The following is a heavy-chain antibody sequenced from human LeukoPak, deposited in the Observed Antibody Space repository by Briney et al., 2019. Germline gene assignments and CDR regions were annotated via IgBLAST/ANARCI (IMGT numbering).Heavy chain of an antibody. J-gene: IGHJ4*02. CDR1: GGTFSSYA. Sequence: ASVKVSCKASGGTFSSYAISRVRQATGQGLEWMGWMNPNSGNTGYAQKFQGRVTITRNTSISTAYMELSSLRSEDTAVYYCARGRGNFDYWGQGTLVTVSS. CDR3: ARGRGNFDY. V-gene: IGHV1-8*03. CDR2: MNPNSGNT.